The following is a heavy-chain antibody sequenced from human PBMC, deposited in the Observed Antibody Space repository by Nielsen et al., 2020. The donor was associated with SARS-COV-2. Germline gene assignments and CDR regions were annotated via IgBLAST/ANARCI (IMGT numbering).Heavy chain of an antibody. CDR2: ISAYNGNT. Sequence: ASVKVSCKASGYTFTSYGISWVRQAPGQGLEWMGWISAYNGNTNYAQKLQGRVTMTTDTSTSTAYMELRSLRSDDTDVYYCARGGGVVVVPAPFEDWFDPWGQGTLVTVSS. CDR1: GYTFTSYG. D-gene: IGHD2-2*01. V-gene: IGHV1-18*01. J-gene: IGHJ5*02. CDR3: ARGGGVVVVPAPFEDWFDP.